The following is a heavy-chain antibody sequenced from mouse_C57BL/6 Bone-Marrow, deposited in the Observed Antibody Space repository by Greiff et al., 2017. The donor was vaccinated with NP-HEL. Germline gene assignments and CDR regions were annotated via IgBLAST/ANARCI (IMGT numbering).Heavy chain of an antibody. CDR2: IDPEPGGT. V-gene: IGHV1-15*01. CDR3: RYPYSDREAYYSMDC. CDR1: GYTFTDYE. Sequence: QVQLQQSGAALVRPGASVTLSCKASGYTFTDYEMHWVKQTPVHGLEWIGAIDPEPGGTAYNQKFKGKAILTADKSSSPAYMELRSLTSEDSAVYYCRYPYSDREAYYSMDCWGQGTSVTVSS. J-gene: IGHJ4*01. D-gene: IGHD3-2*01.